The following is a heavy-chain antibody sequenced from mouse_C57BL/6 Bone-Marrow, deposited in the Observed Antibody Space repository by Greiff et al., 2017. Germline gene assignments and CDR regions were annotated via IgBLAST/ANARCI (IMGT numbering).Heavy chain of an antibody. J-gene: IGHJ2*01. V-gene: IGHV1-64*01. CDR1: GYTFTSYW. Sequence: QVQLQQPGAELVKPGASVKLSCKASGYTFTSYWMHWVKQRPGQGLEWIGMIHPNSGSTNYNEKFKSKATLAVDKSSSTAYMQRSSLASEDSAVYYCARRLLLCFDYWGQGTTLTVSS. D-gene: IGHD2-3*01. CDR3: ARRLLLCFDY. CDR2: IHPNSGST.